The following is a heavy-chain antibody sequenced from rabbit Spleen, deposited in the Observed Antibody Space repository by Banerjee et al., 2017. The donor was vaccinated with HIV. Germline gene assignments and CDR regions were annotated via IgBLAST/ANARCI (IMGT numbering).Heavy chain of an antibody. CDR2: INIFTGKS. D-gene: IGHD4-2*01. CDR3: ARDLVAVIGWNFNL. V-gene: IGHV1S45*01. J-gene: IGHJ4*01. CDR1: GVFLADKSV. Sequence: EQLEESGGGLVKPEGSMTITCKDSGVFLADKSVMCWVWQAPGKGLEWIACINIFTGKSVYASWAKGRFMMSRTSSTTVTLQMTSLTAADTATYFCARDLVAVIGWNFNLWGQGTLVTVS.